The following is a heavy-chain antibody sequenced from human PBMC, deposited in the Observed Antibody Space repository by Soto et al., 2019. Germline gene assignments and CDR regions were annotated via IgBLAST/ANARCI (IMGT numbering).Heavy chain of an antibody. V-gene: IGHV4-30-4*01. CDR2: IYYSGST. D-gene: IGHD4-17*01. Sequence: SETLSLTCTVSGGSISSGDYYWSWIRQPPGKGLEWIGYIYYSGSTYYNPSLKSRVTISVDTSKNQFSLKLSSVTAADTAVYYCARDRILTVTKYSPYATHFWCPGPTVTLSS. CDR1: GGSISSGDYY. CDR3: ARDRILTVTKYSPYATHF. J-gene: IGHJ6*02.